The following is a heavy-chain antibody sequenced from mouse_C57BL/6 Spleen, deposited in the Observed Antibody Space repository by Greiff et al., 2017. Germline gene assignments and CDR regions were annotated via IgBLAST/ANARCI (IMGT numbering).Heavy chain of an antibody. Sequence: VQLQQPGAELVMPGASVKLSCKASGYTFTSYWMHWVKQRPGQGLEWIGEIDPSDSYTNYNQKFKGKSTLTVDKSSSTAYMQLSSLTSEDSAVYYCAREAQAFYYFDYWGQGTTLTVSS. CDR1: GYTFTSYW. CDR2: IDPSDSYT. CDR3: AREAQAFYYFDY. D-gene: IGHD3-2*02. V-gene: IGHV1-69*01. J-gene: IGHJ2*01.